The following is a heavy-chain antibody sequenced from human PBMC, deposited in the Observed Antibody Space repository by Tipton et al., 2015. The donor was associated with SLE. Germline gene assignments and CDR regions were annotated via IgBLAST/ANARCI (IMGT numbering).Heavy chain of an antibody. CDR1: GGSISSSSYY. V-gene: IGHV4-39*07. Sequence: TLSLTCTVSGGSISSSSYYWGWIRQPPGKGLEWIGSIYYSGSTYYNPSLKSRVTISVDTSKNQFSLKLSSATAADTAVYYCASRGEDSSSAGDYWGQRTLVTVSS. CDR3: ASRGEDSSSAGDY. J-gene: IGHJ4*02. D-gene: IGHD6-13*01. CDR2: IYYSGST.